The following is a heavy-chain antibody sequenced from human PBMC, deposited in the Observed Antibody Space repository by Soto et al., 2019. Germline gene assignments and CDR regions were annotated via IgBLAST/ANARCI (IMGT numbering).Heavy chain of an antibody. CDR3: ARDPFDYDSGIVPPPSRGFDY. J-gene: IGHJ4*02. D-gene: IGHD3-22*01. V-gene: IGHV3-23*01. CDR2: ISGSGDRT. Sequence: GASLRLSCSASGFTFSSYAMSWVRQAPGKGLEWVSAISGSGDRTYYADYVKGRFTISRDNSKNTLFLQMNSVREDDTAVYYCARDPFDYDSGIVPPPSRGFDYWGQGILVTVS. CDR1: GFTFSSYA.